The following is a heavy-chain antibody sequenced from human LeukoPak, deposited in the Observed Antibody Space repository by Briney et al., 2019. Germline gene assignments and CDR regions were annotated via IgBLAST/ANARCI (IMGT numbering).Heavy chain of an antibody. D-gene: IGHD2-15*01. J-gene: IGHJ6*03. CDR2: IYYSRSI. V-gene: IGHV4-39*02. CDR1: GGSISSSSYY. Sequence: PSATLSLTCTVSGGSISSSSYYWGWVRQPPGKGLEWIGRIYYSRSIYYIPSLKSRVTISVDTSKNQFSLKLSSVTAADTAVYYCAREHCSGGSCYSIYYYYYMDVWGKGTTVTVSS. CDR3: AREHCSGGSCYSIYYYYYMDV.